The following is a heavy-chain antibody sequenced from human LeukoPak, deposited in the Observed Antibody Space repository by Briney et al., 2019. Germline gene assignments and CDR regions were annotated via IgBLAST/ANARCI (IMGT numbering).Heavy chain of an antibody. Sequence: PSETLSLTCTVSGGSISSSSYYWGWIRQPPGKGLEWIGEINHSGSTNYNPSLKSRVTISVDTSKNQFSLKLSSVTAADTAVYYCARSSWSLDYWGQGTLVTVSS. CDR1: GGSISSSSYY. CDR3: ARSSWSLDY. V-gene: IGHV4-39*07. CDR2: INHSGST. J-gene: IGHJ4*02. D-gene: IGHD1-26*01.